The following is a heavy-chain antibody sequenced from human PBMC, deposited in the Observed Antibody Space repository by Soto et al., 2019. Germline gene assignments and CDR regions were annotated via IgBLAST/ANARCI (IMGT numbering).Heavy chain of an antibody. CDR2: ISSSGYI. D-gene: IGHD2-15*01. V-gene: IGHV3-21*01. Sequence: PWGSLRLSCAASGFDFSSYTINFFRHSAGKRLEWLSSISSSGYIFSTDSVRGRFTISRDNAKNSVYLQINSLRAEDTAVYFCARDCSGGSCYPGMDVWGQGTTVTVSS. J-gene: IGHJ6*02. CDR3: ARDCSGGSCYPGMDV. CDR1: GFDFSSYT.